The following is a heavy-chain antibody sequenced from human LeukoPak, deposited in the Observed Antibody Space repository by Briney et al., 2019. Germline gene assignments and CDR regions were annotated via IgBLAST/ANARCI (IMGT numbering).Heavy chain of an antibody. J-gene: IGHJ5*02. V-gene: IGHV1-24*01. Sequence: ASVKVSCKVSGYTLTELSMHWVRQAPGKGLEWMGGFDPEDGETIYAQKFQGRVTMTEDTSTDTAYMELSSLRSEDTAVYYCATVIAAAGNEQNWFDPWGQGTLVTVSS. CDR2: FDPEDGET. CDR1: GYTLTELS. D-gene: IGHD6-13*01. CDR3: ATVIAAAGNEQNWFDP.